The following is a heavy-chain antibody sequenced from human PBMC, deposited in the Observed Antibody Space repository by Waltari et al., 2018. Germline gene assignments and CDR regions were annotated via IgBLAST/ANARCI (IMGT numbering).Heavy chain of an antibody. Sequence: QVQLVQSGAEVKKPGASVKVSCKVSGYTLTELSMHWVRKAPGQGLEWIGRINTNSSGTNYAQKFQGRVTMTRDTSISTVYMELSRLRSDDTAVYYCARAKPGYGSGGSFSGWGAFAIGGQGTMVTVAS. CDR2: INTNSSGT. CDR1: GYTLTELS. D-gene: IGHD2-15*01. V-gene: IGHV1-2*06. CDR3: ARAKPGYGSGGSFSGWGAFAI. J-gene: IGHJ3*02.